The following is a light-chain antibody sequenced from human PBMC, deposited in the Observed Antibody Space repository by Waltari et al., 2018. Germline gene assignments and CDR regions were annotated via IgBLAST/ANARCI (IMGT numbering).Light chain of an antibody. CDR3: QRFGRSQWT. Sequence: EIVLTQSPAALYLSPGERATISCRASQTVTGNSLGWYQQKPGQAPRLLIYGASSRATGIPDRFRGSGSGTDFTLTISRLEPEDFAVYYCQRFGRSQWTFGQGTKVEIK. CDR2: GAS. J-gene: IGKJ1*01. CDR1: QTVTGNS. V-gene: IGKV3-20*01.